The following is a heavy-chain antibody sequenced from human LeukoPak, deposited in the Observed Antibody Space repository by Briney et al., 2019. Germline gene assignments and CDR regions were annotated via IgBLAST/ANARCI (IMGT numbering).Heavy chain of an antibody. Sequence: SETLSLTCTVSGGSISGYYYNWIRQPPGKGLEWIGYVYHSGSTNYNPSLKSRVTISVDTSKNQFSLKLSSVTAADTAVYYCARASNPTYYYDSSGLGIWGQGTMVTVSS. J-gene: IGHJ3*02. CDR2: VYHSGST. D-gene: IGHD3-22*01. CDR3: ARASNPTYYYDSSGLGI. V-gene: IGHV4-59*01. CDR1: GGSISGYY.